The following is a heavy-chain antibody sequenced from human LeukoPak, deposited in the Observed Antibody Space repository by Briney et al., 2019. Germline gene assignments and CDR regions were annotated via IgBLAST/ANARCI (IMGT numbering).Heavy chain of an antibody. Sequence: GESLKITCQGSGYRFTSYWIGWVRQMPGKGLEWMGIIYPGDSDTRYRPSFQGQVTISADKSISTAYLQWSSLKASDTAMYYCARQPLRYFDWIIWGQGTMVTVSS. V-gene: IGHV5-51*01. D-gene: IGHD3-9*01. CDR1: GYRFTSYW. J-gene: IGHJ3*02. CDR2: IYPGDSDT. CDR3: ARQPLRYFDWII.